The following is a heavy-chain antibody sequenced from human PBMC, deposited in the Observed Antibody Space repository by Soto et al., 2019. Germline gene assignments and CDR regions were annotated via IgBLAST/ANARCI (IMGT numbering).Heavy chain of an antibody. CDR3: ARVSGSYYHVYYFDY. CDR1: GGSVSSANYY. V-gene: IGHV4-61*01. D-gene: IGHD1-26*01. J-gene: IGHJ4*02. Sequence: PSETLSLTCTVSGGSVSSANYYWGWIRQPPGKGLEWIGSIYYSGNTNYNPSLNSRVTISVDTSKNQFSLRLSSVTAADTAVYCCARVSGSYYHVYYFDYWGQGTLVTVSS. CDR2: IYYSGNT.